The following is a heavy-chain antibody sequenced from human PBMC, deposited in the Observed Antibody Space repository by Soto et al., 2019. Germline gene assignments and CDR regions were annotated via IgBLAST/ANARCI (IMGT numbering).Heavy chain of an antibody. D-gene: IGHD6-19*01. CDR1: GFTFSSYV. CDR3: AKGHSSGWYYFDY. V-gene: IGHV3-23*01. CDR2: ISGSGGST. J-gene: IGHJ4*02. Sequence: GGSLRLSCAASGFTFSSYVMSWARQAPGKGLEWVSAISGSGGSTYYAESVKGRFTISRDNSKNTLYLQMNSLRGDDTAEYYCAKGHSSGWYYFDYWGQGTLVTVSS.